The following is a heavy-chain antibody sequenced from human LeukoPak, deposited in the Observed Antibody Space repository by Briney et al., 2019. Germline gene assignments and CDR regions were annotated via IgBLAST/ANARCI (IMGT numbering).Heavy chain of an antibody. D-gene: IGHD3-16*01. Sequence: ASVKVSCKASGYTFTSYGITWVRQAPGQGLEWMGWINANNGNTNYAQKLQGRVTMTADTSTSTAYMELRSLRSDDTAVYYCARARWGELCDYWGQGTLVTVSS. J-gene: IGHJ4*02. CDR3: ARARWGELCDY. V-gene: IGHV1-18*01. CDR1: GYTFTSYG. CDR2: INANNGNT.